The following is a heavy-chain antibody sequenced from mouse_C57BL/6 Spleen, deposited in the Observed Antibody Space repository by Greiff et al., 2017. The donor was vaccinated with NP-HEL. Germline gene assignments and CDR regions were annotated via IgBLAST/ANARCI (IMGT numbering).Heavy chain of an antibody. Sequence: QVQLQQPGAELVRPGSSVKLSCKASGYTFTSYWMHWVKQRPIQGLEWIGNIDPSDSETHYNQKFKDKATLTVDKSSSTAYMQLSSLTSEDSAVYYCARRDGSSYGGYFDYWGQGTTLTVSS. CDR2: IDPSDSET. CDR3: ARRDGSSYGGYFDY. D-gene: IGHD1-1*01. V-gene: IGHV1-52*01. CDR1: GYTFTSYW. J-gene: IGHJ2*01.